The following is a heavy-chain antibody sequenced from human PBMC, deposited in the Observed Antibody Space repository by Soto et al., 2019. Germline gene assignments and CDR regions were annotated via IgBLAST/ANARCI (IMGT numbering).Heavy chain of an antibody. CDR2: ISGSGGST. CDR3: AKDLATYYYDSSGYYPDY. Sequence: EVQLLESGGGLVQPGGSLRLSCAASGFTFSSYAMSWVRQAPGKGLEWVSAISGSGGSTYYADSVKGRFTISRDNSKNTLYLQMNSLRAEDTAVYYCAKDLATYYYDSSGYYPDYWGQGTLVTVSS. D-gene: IGHD3-22*01. J-gene: IGHJ4*02. V-gene: IGHV3-23*01. CDR1: GFTFSSYA.